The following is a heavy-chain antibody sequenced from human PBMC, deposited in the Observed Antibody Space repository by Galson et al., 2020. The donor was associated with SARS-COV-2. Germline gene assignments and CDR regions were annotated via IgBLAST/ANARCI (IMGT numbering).Heavy chain of an antibody. D-gene: IGHD3-16*01. CDR2: ISGAGGST. Sequence: GESLKISCTASGFTFSSYAMSWVRQTPGKGLEWVSSISGAGGSTYYADSVQGRFTVSRDNSKNTLYLQMNSLRAVDTALYYCAKGGDWGTYDMRHFDPWGQGTLVTVSS. CDR3: AKGGDWGTYDMRHFDP. J-gene: IGHJ5*02. V-gene: IGHV3-23*01. CDR1: GFTFSSYA.